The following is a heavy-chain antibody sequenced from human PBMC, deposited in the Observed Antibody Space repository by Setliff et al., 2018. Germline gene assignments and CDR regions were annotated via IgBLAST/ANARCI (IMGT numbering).Heavy chain of an antibody. J-gene: IGHJ3*02. CDR1: GFTFSNFA. CDR3: ARIRRAFDI. V-gene: IGHV3-23*01. Sequence: GSLRLSCAASGFTFSNFAMHWLRQAPGKGLEWVSMISGSAQTTYYADSVKGRFTISRDNSKNTLHLQMNSLRAEDTAVYYCARIRRAFDIWGQGTMVTVPS. D-gene: IGHD2-15*01. CDR2: ISGSAQTT.